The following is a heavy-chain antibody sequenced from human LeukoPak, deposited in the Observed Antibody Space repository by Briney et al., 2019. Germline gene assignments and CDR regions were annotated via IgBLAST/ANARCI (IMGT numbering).Heavy chain of an antibody. Sequence: GGSLRLSCAASGFTFSSYGMHWVRQAPGKGLEWVAVISYDGSNKYYADSVKGRFTISRDNSKNTLYLQMNSLRAEDTAVYYCAKDWGVYYYGSGSGGELYYFDYWGQGTLVTVSS. J-gene: IGHJ4*02. CDR2: ISYDGSNK. V-gene: IGHV3-30*18. CDR3: AKDWGVYYYGSGSGGELYYFDY. CDR1: GFTFSSYG. D-gene: IGHD3-10*01.